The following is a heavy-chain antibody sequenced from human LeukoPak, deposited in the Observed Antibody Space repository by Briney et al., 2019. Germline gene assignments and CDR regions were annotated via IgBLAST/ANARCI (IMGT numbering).Heavy chain of an antibody. J-gene: IGHJ4*02. CDR2: ISGGGGGT. CDR3: AKTTTGYGSGRYPGWPVDY. V-gene: IGHV3-23*01. CDR1: GFTFSSYS. Sequence: GGSLRLSCAASGFTFSSYSVSWVRQAPGKGLEWVSAISGGGGGTYYADSVKGRFTISRDNSKNTLYLQMNSLRAEDTAVYYCAKTTTGYGSGRYPGWPVDYWGQGTLVTVS. D-gene: IGHD6-19*01.